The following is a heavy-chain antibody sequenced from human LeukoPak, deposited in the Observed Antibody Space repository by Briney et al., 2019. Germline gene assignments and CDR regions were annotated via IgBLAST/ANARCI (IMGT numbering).Heavy chain of an antibody. D-gene: IGHD3-10*01. J-gene: IGHJ4*02. CDR2: ITWNSGST. Sequence: PGRSLRLSCVASGFTFDEYAMHWVRQAPGKGPEWVASITWNSGSTGYADSVKGRFTISRDNAKNSLYLQMNSLKPEDTAFYYCANGESYYYASGGGYWGQGTLVTVSS. V-gene: IGHV3-9*01. CDR1: GFTFDEYA. CDR3: ANGESYYYASGGGY.